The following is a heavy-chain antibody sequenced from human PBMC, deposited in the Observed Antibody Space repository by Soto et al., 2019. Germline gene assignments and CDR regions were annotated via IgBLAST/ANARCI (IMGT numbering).Heavy chain of an antibody. Sequence: QLQLQESGPGLVKPSETLSLTCTVSGGSVSSSSFYWGWIRQPPGKGLAWFGSIHYSGSTYYNPSVKSRVTISVDRFKNRLSRKVSAVTAADPAVYYCAATYGEYRDNWFHPWGQGTLVTVS. D-gene: IGHD4-17*01. CDR2: IHYSGST. J-gene: IGHJ5*02. CDR3: AATYGEYRDNWFHP. V-gene: IGHV4-39*01. CDR1: GGSVSSSSFY.